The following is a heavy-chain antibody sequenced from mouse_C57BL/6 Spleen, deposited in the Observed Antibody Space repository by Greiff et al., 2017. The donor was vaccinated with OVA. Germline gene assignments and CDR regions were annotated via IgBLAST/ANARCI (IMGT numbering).Heavy chain of an antibody. CDR2: IYPGSGST. CDR1: GYTFTSYW. V-gene: IGHV1-55*01. Sequence: QVQLKQPGAELVKPGASVKMSCKASGYTFTSYWITWVKQRPGQGLEWIGDIYPGSGSTNYNEKFKSKATLTVDTSSSTAYMQLSSLTSEDSAVYYCARGLYYYGSSYDAMDYWGQGTSVTVSS. J-gene: IGHJ4*01. D-gene: IGHD1-1*01. CDR3: ARGLYYYGSSYDAMDY.